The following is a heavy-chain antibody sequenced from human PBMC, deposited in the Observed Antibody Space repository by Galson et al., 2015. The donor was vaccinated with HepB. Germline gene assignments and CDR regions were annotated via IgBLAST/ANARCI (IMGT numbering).Heavy chain of an antibody. Sequence: SLRLSCAASGFTFSNYWMSWVRQAPGKGLEWVANIKQDGSEKYYLDSVKGRFTISRDNAKNSLYLHMSSLSAEDTAVFFCARDPIAATGPYGMDVWGQGTTVTVSS. CDR2: IKQDGSEK. CDR3: ARDPIAATGPYGMDV. V-gene: IGHV3-7*03. J-gene: IGHJ6*02. CDR1: GFTFSNYW. D-gene: IGHD6-13*01.